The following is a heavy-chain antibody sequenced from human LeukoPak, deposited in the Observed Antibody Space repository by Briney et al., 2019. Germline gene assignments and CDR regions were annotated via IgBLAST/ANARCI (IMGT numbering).Heavy chain of an antibody. CDR2: LTGGGGTI. CDR1: GFTFSNSA. Sequence: PGGSLRLSCAASGFTFSNSAMNWVRQAPGKGLEWGSGLTGGGGTIEYADSVKGRLTISRDNSKNTLYLQMNGLRAEDTAVYYCAKGSGSGWIFDYWGQGTLVTVSS. V-gene: IGHV3-23*01. D-gene: IGHD6-19*01. CDR3: AKGSGSGWIFDY. J-gene: IGHJ4*02.